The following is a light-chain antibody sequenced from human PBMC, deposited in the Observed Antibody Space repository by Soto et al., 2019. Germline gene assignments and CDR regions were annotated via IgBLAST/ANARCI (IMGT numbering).Light chain of an antibody. Sequence: AIQLTQSPSSLSASVGDRVTITCRASQGITSYLAWYQHNPGGAPKLLIPGASTLQCGVPARFTGSGSGTDFTLTISNLPPEDFSTYHCQQFNGYLLPFVGGTKV. CDR1: QGITSY. CDR2: GAS. J-gene: IGKJ4*01. V-gene: IGKV1-13*02. CDR3: QQFNGYLLP.